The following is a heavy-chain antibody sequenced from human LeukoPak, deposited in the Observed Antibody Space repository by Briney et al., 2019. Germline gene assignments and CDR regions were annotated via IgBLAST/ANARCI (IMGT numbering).Heavy chain of an antibody. J-gene: IGHJ4*02. CDR1: GLTVSHAW. D-gene: IGHD6-19*01. Sequence: GGSLRLSCAASGLTVSHAWMSWFRQAPGKGLDWVGRIKNKADGGTTDYAAPVKGRFTISRDDSKNTLYLQMNSLKAEDTGLYYCVSYSNAWRHWGQRTLVTVSS. CDR2: IKNKADGGTT. CDR3: VSYSNAWRH. V-gene: IGHV3-15*01.